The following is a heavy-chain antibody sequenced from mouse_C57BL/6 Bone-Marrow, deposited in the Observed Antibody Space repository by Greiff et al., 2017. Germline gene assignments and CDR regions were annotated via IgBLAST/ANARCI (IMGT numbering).Heavy chain of an antibody. V-gene: IGHV5-15*01. CDR1: GFTFSDYG. CDR2: ISNLAYGI. J-gene: IGHJ4*01. CDR3: ARRCCGPYYAMAY. Sequence: EVKLVESGGGLVQPGGSLKLSCAASGFTFSDYGMAWVRQAPRKGPEWVAFISNLAYGIYYADTVTGRFTISIENAKDTLYLKMSSLRSEDTAMYYCARRCCGPYYAMAYWGQGTPVTVSA.